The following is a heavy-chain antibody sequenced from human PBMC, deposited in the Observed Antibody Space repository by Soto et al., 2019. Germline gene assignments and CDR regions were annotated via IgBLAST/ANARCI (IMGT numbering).Heavy chain of an antibody. V-gene: IGHV3-23*01. CDR3: AAQVAPIETTLDDY. J-gene: IGHJ4*02. D-gene: IGHD1-1*01. Sequence: EVQLLESGGGLVQPGGSLRLSCAASGFTFSSYAMSWVRQAPGKGLEWVSAISGSGGSTYYADSVKGRFTISRDNSKNTLYQQMNSLRAEDTALYYCAAQVAPIETTLDDYWGQGTLVTVSS. CDR2: ISGSGGST. CDR1: GFTFSSYA.